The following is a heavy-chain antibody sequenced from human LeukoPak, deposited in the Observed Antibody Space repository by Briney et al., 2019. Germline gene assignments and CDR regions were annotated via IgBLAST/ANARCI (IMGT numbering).Heavy chain of an antibody. Sequence: GGSLRLSCAASGFTFSSYWMSWVRQAPGKGLEWVANIKQDGSKKYYVDSVKGRFTISRDNAKNSLYLQMNSLRAEDTAVYYCARSSYDSSGYYYVYAFDIRGQGTMVTVSS. J-gene: IGHJ3*02. D-gene: IGHD3-22*01. CDR3: ARSSYDSSGYYYVYAFDI. CDR1: GFTFSSYW. V-gene: IGHV3-7*01. CDR2: IKQDGSKK.